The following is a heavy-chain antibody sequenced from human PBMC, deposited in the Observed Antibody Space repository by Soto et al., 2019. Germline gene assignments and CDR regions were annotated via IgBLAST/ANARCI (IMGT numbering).Heavy chain of an antibody. CDR2: VSNDGIRK. Sequence: QVQLVESGGGVVQPGRSLRLTCAASGFIFSASGMHWVRQAPGKGLEWVAIVSNDGIRKNYGDSVKGRFTISRDNAENTLYLQMNSLRAEDTAVYYCARWVGGSMYDNSGKYDSWGQGTLVTVSS. V-gene: IGHV3-30*03. CDR1: GFIFSASG. J-gene: IGHJ5*01. D-gene: IGHD3-22*01. CDR3: ARWVGGSMYDNSGKYDS.